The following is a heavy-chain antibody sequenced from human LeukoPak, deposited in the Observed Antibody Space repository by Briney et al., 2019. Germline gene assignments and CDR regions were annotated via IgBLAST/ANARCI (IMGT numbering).Heavy chain of an antibody. V-gene: IGHV1-2*06. D-gene: IGHD3-22*01. CDR2: INPNSGGT. J-gene: IGHJ4*02. CDR3: RADYYDSSGYGILFDY. CDR1: GCTFTGYY. Sequence: ASVKVSRKASGCTFTGYYMHWVRQAPGQGLEWMGRINPNSGGTNYAQKFQGRVTMTRDTSISTAYMELSRLRSDDTAVYYCRADYYDSSGYGILFDYWGQGTLVTVSS.